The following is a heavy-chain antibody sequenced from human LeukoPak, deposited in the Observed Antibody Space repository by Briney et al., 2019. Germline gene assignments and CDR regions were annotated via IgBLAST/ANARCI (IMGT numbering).Heavy chain of an antibody. V-gene: IGHV3-48*03. CDR1: GFTFGSYE. D-gene: IGHD5-18*01. J-gene: IGHJ4*02. CDR3: ARDTYMVTWFDY. Sequence: PWGSLRLSCAASGFTFGSYEMNWVRQAPGKGLEWVSYISSSGSTIYYADSVKGRFTISRDNAKNSLYLQMNSLRAEDTAVYYCARDTYMVTWFDYWGQGTLVTVSS. CDR2: ISSSGSTI.